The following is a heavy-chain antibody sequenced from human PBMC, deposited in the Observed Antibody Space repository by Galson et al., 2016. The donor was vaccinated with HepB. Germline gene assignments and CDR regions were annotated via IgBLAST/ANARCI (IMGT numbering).Heavy chain of an antibody. CDR3: ARGRGVKEGDVVATRVGQSFDV. J-gene: IGHJ3*01. Sequence: TLSLTCTVSRGSITSGSYYWNWIRHHPGKGLEWIGYIDYSGNTYYNPSLKSRVTISVDTSKIQFSLKLGSVTAADTTVDYCARGRGVKEGDVVATRVGQSFDVWGQGTMVTVSS. CDR1: RGSITSGSYY. D-gene: IGHD5-12*01. CDR2: IDYSGNT. V-gene: IGHV4-31*03.